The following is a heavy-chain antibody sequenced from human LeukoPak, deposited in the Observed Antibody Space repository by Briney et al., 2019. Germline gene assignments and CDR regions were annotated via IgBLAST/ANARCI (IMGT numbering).Heavy chain of an antibody. Sequence: GGSLRLSCAASGFTFSSYSMNWVRQAPGKGLEWVSSISSSSSYIYYADSLKGRFTISRDNSKNTLYLQMNSLRAEDTAVYYCAKDPDCTSGVCYTFFDYWGQGTLVTVSS. D-gene: IGHD2-8*01. CDR3: AKDPDCTSGVCYTFFDY. CDR1: GFTFSSYS. V-gene: IGHV3-21*04. J-gene: IGHJ4*02. CDR2: ISSSSSYI.